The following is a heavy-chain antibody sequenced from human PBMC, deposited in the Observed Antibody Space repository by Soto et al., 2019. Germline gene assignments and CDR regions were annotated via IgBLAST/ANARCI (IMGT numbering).Heavy chain of an antibody. V-gene: IGHV1-2*04. CDR1: GYTFTGYY. CDR2: INPNSGGT. J-gene: IGHJ4*02. CDR3: ARGGDIVLLVYAMFFDY. D-gene: IGHD2-8*01. Sequence: GASVKVSCKASGYTFTGYYMHWVRQAPGQGLEWMGWINPNSGGTNYAQKFQGWVTMTRDTSISTAYMELSRLRSDDTAVYYCARGGDIVLLVYAMFFDYWGQGTLVTVSS.